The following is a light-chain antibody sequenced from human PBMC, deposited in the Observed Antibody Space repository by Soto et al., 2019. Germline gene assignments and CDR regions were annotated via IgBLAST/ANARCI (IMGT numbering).Light chain of an antibody. CDR1: QSVSNY. CDR3: QHRGT. CDR2: DAS. V-gene: IGKV3-11*01. J-gene: IGKJ5*01. Sequence: EIVLTQSPVTLSLSPGERVTLSCRASQSVSNYLGWYQQKPGQAPRLLIYDASNRATGIPARFSGSGSGTDFTLTISSLEPEDFAVYYCQHRGTFGQGTRLEIK.